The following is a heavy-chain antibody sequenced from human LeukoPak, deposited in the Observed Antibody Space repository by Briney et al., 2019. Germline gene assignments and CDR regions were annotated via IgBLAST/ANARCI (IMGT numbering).Heavy chain of an antibody. CDR2: IIPMFGTS. V-gene: IGHV1-69*05. CDR1: GGNFISYA. Sequence: SVTVSCKASGGNFISYAVSWVRQAPGQGLEWMGGIIPMFGTSNYAQKFQGRVTITTDESTTTAYMELSSLSSEDTAVYYCATYTLSQFWSGYYHFDYWGQGTLVTVSS. CDR3: ATYTLSQFWSGYYHFDY. J-gene: IGHJ4*02. D-gene: IGHD3-3*01.